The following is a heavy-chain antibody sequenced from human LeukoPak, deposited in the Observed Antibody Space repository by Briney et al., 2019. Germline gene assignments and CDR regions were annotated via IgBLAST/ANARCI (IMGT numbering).Heavy chain of an antibody. CDR2: INPSGGST. V-gene: IGHV1-46*01. CDR3: ARALPHRRLMDTTMEQHWFDP. J-gene: IGHJ5*02. Sequence: ASVKVSCKASGYTFTGYHMHWVRQAPGQGLEWMGLINPSGGSTRYAQKFQGRVTMTRDMSTSTVYMELSSLRSEDTAVYYCARALPHRRLMDTTMEQHWFDPWGQGTLVAVSS. D-gene: IGHD5-18*01. CDR1: GYTFTGYH.